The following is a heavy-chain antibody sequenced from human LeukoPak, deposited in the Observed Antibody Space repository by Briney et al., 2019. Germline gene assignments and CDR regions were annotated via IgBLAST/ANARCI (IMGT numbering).Heavy chain of an antibody. Sequence: GASVKVSCKASGYTFNGYYKHWVRQAPGQGLEWMGIINPSGGSTSYAQKFQGRVTMTRDMSTSTVYMELSSLRSEDTAVYYCARDRVTMVRGARNWFDPWGQGTLVTVSS. D-gene: IGHD3-10*01. CDR3: ARDRVTMVRGARNWFDP. CDR2: INPSGGST. CDR1: GYTFNGYY. V-gene: IGHV1-46*02. J-gene: IGHJ5*02.